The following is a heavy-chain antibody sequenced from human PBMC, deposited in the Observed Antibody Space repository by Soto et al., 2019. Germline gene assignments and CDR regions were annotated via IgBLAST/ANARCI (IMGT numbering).Heavy chain of an antibody. D-gene: IGHD6-6*01. CDR1: GGSISSGGYY. CDR3: ARDSSSSGVDYYYGMDV. J-gene: IGHJ6*02. Sequence: QVQLQESGPGLVKPSQTLSLTCTVSGGSISSGGYYWSWIRQHPGKGLEWIGYIYYSGSTYYNPSLQSRVTISVDTSKNQFSLKLSSVTAADTAVYYCARDSSSSGVDYYYGMDVWGQGTTVTVSS. CDR2: IYYSGST. V-gene: IGHV4-31*03.